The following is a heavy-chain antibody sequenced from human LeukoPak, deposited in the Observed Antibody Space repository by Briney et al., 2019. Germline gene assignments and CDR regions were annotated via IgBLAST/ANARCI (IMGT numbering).Heavy chain of an antibody. CDR3: ARVTSSSWTYYYYYMDV. CDR2: ISSSGSTI. CDR1: GFTFSDYY. D-gene: IGHD6-13*01. V-gene: IGHV3-11*04. Sequence: GGSLRLSCAASGFTFSDYYMSWIRQAPGKGLEWVSYISSSGSTIYYADSVKGRFTISRDNAKNSLYLQMNSLRAEDTAVYYCARVTSSSWTYYYYYMDVWGKGTTVTVSS. J-gene: IGHJ6*03.